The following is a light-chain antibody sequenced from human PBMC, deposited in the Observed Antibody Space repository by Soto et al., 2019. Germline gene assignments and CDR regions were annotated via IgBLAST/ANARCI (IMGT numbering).Light chain of an antibody. CDR3: QHYSNWPPWT. CDR1: QSVSSN. CDR2: RAS. J-gene: IGKJ1*01. V-gene: IGKV3-15*01. Sequence: EIVMTQSPATLSVSPGERATLSCRASQSVSSNLAWYQQKPGQAPRLLIYRASTRATGIPARFSGSGSGTEFTLTISSLQSEDFAVYYCQHYSNWPPWTFGQGTKVEV.